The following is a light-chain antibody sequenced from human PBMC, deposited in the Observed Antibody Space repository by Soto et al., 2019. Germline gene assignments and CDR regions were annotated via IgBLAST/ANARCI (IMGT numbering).Light chain of an antibody. J-gene: IGLJ1*01. CDR1: SSDVGNYNY. Sequence: QSALTQPPSASGSPGQSVTISCTGTSSDVGNYNYVSWYQQHPGKAPKLMIYEVFKRPSGVPDRFSGSKSGNTASLTVSGLQAEDEVAYSCSSHAGSKNYVFGTGNKVTVL. CDR2: EVF. CDR3: SSHAGSKNYV. V-gene: IGLV2-8*01.